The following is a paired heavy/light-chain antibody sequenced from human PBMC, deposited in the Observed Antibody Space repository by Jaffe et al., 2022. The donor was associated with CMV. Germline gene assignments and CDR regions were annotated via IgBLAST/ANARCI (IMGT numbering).Light chain of an antibody. Sequence: QSALTQPASVSGSPGQSITISCTGTSSDVGSYNLVSWYQQHPGKAPKLMIYEVSKRPSGVSNRFSGSKSGNTASLTISGLQAEDEADYYCCSYAGSSTFYVVFGGGTKLTVL. V-gene: IGLV2-23*02. CDR3: CSYAGSSTFYVV. CDR1: SSDVGSYNL. CDR2: EVS. J-gene: IGLJ2*01.
Heavy chain of an antibody. Sequence: EVQLVESGGVVVQPGGSLRLSCAASGFTFDDYTMHWVRQAPGKGLEWVSLISWDGGSTYYADSVKGRFTISRDNSKNSLYLQMNSLRTEDTALYYCAKDWAGSGWSVGYYYYGMDVWGQGTTVTVSS. D-gene: IGHD6-19*01. CDR1: GFTFDDYT. V-gene: IGHV3-43*01. CDR3: AKDWAGSGWSVGYYYYGMDV. CDR2: ISWDGGST. J-gene: IGHJ6*02.